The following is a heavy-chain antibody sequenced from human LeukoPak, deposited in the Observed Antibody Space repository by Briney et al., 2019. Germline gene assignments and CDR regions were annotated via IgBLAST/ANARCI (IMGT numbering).Heavy chain of an antibody. CDR2: MNPNSGNT. D-gene: IGHD6-13*01. CDR1: GYTFTSYD. CDR3: ARAFITRVRRVFYY. V-gene: IGHV1-8*01. J-gene: IGHJ4*02. Sequence: ALVKVSCKASGYTFTSYDINWVRQATGQGLEWMGWMNPNSGNTGYAQKFQGRVTMTRNTSISTAYMELSSLRSEDTAVYYCARAFITRVRRVFYYWGQGTLVTVSS.